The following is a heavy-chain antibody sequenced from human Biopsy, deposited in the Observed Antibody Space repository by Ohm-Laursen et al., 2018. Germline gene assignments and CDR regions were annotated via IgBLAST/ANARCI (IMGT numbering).Heavy chain of an antibody. D-gene: IGHD2-15*01. J-gene: IGHJ4*02. CDR1: GFTFTDYT. Sequence: SLRLSCAASGFTFTDYTMTWVRQAPGRGLEWVSSISSTSDYIYYADSVKGRFTISRDSASNSLFLQLNGLKDEDTAIYYCARAIGIVAAPIDYWGQGIRVTVSS. CDR2: ISSTSDYI. V-gene: IGHV3-21*04. CDR3: ARAIGIVAAPIDY.